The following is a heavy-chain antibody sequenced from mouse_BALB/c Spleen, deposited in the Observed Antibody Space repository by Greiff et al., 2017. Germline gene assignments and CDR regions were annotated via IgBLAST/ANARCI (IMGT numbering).Heavy chain of an antibody. D-gene: IGHD2-3*01. CDR3: ARSDGYYGGDY. Sequence: EVKLQESGPELVKPGASVKMSCKASGYTFTSYVMHWVKQKPGQGLEWIGYINPYNDGTKYNEKFKGKATLTSDKSSSTAYMELSSLTSEDSAVYYCARSDGYYGGDYWGQGTSVTVSS. V-gene: IGHV1-14*01. CDR2: INPYNDGT. J-gene: IGHJ4*01. CDR1: GYTFTSYV.